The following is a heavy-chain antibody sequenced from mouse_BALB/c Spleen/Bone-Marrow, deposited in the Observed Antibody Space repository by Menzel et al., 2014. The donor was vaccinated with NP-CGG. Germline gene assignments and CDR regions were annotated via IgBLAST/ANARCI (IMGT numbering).Heavy chain of an antibody. CDR3: ERHDGYRTWFAY. CDR1: GFTFSDYY. V-gene: IGHV5-12*02. D-gene: IGHD2-3*01. J-gene: IGHJ3*01. Sequence: EVMLVESGGGLVQPGGSLKLSCATSGFTFSDYYMYWVRQTPEKRLEWVAYISNGGGSTYYPDTVKGRFTISRDNAKNTLYLQMSRLKSEDTAMYYCERHDGYRTWFAYWGQGTLVTVSA. CDR2: ISNGGGST.